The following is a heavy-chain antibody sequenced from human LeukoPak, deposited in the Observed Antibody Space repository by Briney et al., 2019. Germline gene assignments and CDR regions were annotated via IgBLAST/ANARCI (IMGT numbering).Heavy chain of an antibody. CDR2: INDHGDTT. CDR3: VKDLSGWYSFDY. J-gene: IGHJ4*02. V-gene: IGHV3-64D*09. D-gene: IGHD6-19*01. CDR1: GFTFSSCA. Sequence: GGSLRLSCSASGFTFSSCAMHWVRQAPGMGLEYVSGINDHGDTTHYGDSVRGRVTISRDDSKNTVQLQMSSLRAEDTAVYYCVKDLSGWYSFDYWGQGTLVTVSS.